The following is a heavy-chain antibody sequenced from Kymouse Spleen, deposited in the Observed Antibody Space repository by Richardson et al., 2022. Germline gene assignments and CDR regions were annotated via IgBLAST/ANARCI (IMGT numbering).Heavy chain of an antibody. CDR2: ISYDGSNK. J-gene: IGHJ6*02. V-gene: IGHV3-30*18. Sequence: QVQLVESGGGVVQPGRSLRLSCAASGFTFSSYGMHWVRQAPGKGLEWVAVISYDGSNKYYADSVKGRFTISRDNSKNTLYLQMNSLRAEDTAVYYCAKDPGIVGATRYYYGMDVWGQGTTVTVSS. D-gene: IGHD1-26*01. CDR1: GFTFSSYG. CDR3: AKDPGIVGATRYYYGMDV.